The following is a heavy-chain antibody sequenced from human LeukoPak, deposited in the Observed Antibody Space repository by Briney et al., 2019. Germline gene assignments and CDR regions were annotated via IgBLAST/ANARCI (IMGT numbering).Heavy chain of an antibody. V-gene: IGHV1-2*06. J-gene: IGHJ4*02. CDR2: INPNSGGT. CDR1: GYTFTGYH. CDR3: ARDDFWSGYYNFDY. D-gene: IGHD3-3*01. Sequence: ASVKVSCKASGYTFTGYHMHWVRQAPGQGLEWMGRINPNSGGTNYAQKFQGRVTMTRDTSISTAYMELSRLRSDDTAVYYCARDDFWSGYYNFDYWGQGTLVTVSS.